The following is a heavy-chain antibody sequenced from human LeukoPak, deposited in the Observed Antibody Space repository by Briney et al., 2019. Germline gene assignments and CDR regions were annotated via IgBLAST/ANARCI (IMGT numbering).Heavy chain of an antibody. V-gene: IGHV4-38-2*02. CDR3: ARHHSTGLWFDNKLSYFDY. CDR1: GYSISSDYY. D-gene: IGHD3-10*01. J-gene: IGHJ4*02. CDR2: IHHSGRT. Sequence: PSETLSLTCTVSGYSISSDYYWGWIRQPPGKGLEWIGSIHHSGRTYYSPSLKSRVIISVDTSKNQFSLKLSSVTAADTAVYYCARHHSTGLWFDNKLSYFDYWGQGTLVTVSS.